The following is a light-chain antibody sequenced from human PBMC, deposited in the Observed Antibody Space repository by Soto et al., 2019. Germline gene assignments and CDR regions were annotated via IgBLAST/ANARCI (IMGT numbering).Light chain of an antibody. CDR1: QSVSRGY. V-gene: IGKV3-20*01. J-gene: IGKJ1*01. Sequence: DIVLTQSPGTLSLSPGERAALSCRASQSVSRGYLTWYQQKPGQAPRLLIYGASSRATGIPDRFSGSGSGTEFTLTISRLEPEDFAVYYCQQYDDALWTFGQGTKVQIK. CDR3: QQYDDALWT. CDR2: GAS.